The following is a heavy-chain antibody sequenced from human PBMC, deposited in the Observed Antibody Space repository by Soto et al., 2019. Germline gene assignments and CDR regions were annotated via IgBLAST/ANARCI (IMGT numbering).Heavy chain of an antibody. CDR3: ARERDYDFWTRQTLCYYGIDV. Sequence: QLQLQESGSGLVKPSQTLSLTCAVSGGSITSSGYSWSWIRQPPGKGLEWIGYIYHSGSAYYNPSLKRRVTISVDRSKKHFSLKLSSVTAADTAVYYCARERDYDFWTRQTLCYYGIDVWGQGTPVTVSS. D-gene: IGHD3-3*01. V-gene: IGHV4-30-2*01. J-gene: IGHJ6*02. CDR1: GGSITSSGYS. CDR2: IYHSGSA.